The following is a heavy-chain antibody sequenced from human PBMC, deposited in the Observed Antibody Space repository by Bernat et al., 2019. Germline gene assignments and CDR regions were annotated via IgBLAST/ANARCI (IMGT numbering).Heavy chain of an antibody. D-gene: IGHD4-17*01. J-gene: IGHJ4*02. CDR3: ARDKAYGVFDY. V-gene: IGHV3-33*01. Sequence: QVQLVESGGGVVQPGRSLRLSCAASGFTFSSYGMHWVRQAPGKGLEWVAVIWYDGSNKNYADSVKGRFTISRDNSKNTLYLQMNSLRAEDTAVYYCARDKAYGVFDYWGQGTLVTVSS. CDR2: IWYDGSNK. CDR1: GFTFSSYG.